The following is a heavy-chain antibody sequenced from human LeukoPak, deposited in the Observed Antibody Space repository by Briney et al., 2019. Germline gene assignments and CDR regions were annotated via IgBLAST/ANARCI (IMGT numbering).Heavy chain of an antibody. CDR3: TRVGDSSGFDPYYFDY. J-gene: IGHJ4*02. CDR1: GFTVTDNY. Sequence: GGSLRLSCAASGFTVTDNYMNWVRQSSGKGLEWVGFIRSKAYGGTTEYAASVKGRFTISRDDSKSIAYLQMNSLKTEDTAVYYCTRVGDSSGFDPYYFDYWGQGTLVTVSS. V-gene: IGHV3-71*01. CDR2: IRSKAYGGTT. D-gene: IGHD3-22*01.